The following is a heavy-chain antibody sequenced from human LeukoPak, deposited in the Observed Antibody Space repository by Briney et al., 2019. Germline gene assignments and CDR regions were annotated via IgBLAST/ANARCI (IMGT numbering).Heavy chain of an antibody. Sequence: GGSLRLPCAPSGLRFRVYWMPWRRQAPGKRAKWGGNINDDGRERYYVVPVRGRFTISRDNDKNSLYLEMNSLRADETAVYFCVQGEHFDFWGQGVPVTVSS. J-gene: IGHJ4*02. CDR3: VQGEHFDF. V-gene: IGHV3-7*01. CDR1: GLRFRVYW. D-gene: IGHD3-16*01. CDR2: INDDGRER.